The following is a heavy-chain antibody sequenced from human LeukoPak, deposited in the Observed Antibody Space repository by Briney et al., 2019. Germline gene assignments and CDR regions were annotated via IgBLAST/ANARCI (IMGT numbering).Heavy chain of an antibody. J-gene: IGHJ5*02. D-gene: IGHD4-17*01. CDR1: GGSISSSSYY. CDR2: IYYSGST. CDR3: ARSMTTVTTRWFDP. V-gene: IGHV4-39*01. Sequence: SETLSLTCTVSGGSISSSSYYWGWIRQPPGKGLEWIGSIYYSGSTYYNPSLKSRVTISIDTSKRQFSLKLSSVTAADAAVYYCARSMTTVTTRWFDPWGQGTLVTVSS.